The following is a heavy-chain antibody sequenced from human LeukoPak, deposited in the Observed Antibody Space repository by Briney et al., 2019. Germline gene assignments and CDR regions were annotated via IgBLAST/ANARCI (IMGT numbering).Heavy chain of an antibody. CDR2: IFDNRNT. Sequence: NTSETLSLTCTVSGDSISSYYWSWIRQPPGKGLEWIGYIFDNRNTKYNPSLKSRVSLSLDTSKNEFSLNLSSVTAADTAVYYCARDYYGSGKGWFDPWGQGTLVTVSS. CDR3: ARDYYGSGKGWFDP. V-gene: IGHV4-59*01. D-gene: IGHD3-10*01. CDR1: GDSISSYY. J-gene: IGHJ5*02.